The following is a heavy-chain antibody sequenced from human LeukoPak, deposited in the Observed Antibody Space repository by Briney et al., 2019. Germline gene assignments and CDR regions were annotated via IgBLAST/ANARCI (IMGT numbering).Heavy chain of an antibody. D-gene: IGHD2-15*01. CDR3: ARAAPRNYAGGSWFFDWFDP. J-gene: IGHJ5*02. CDR2: INPSSGGT. V-gene: IGHV1-2*02. Sequence: ASVKVSCKASGYTFTDYYVHWVRQAPGQGLEWMGWINPSSGGTNSAQQFQRRVTMARDTSTSTAYMELNSLTSDDTAMYYCARAAPRNYAGGSWFFDWFDPWGQGTLVTVSS. CDR1: GYTFTDYY.